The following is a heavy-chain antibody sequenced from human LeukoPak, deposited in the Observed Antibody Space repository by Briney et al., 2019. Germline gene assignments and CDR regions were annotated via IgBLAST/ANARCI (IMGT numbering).Heavy chain of an antibody. J-gene: IGHJ3*02. Sequence: PSETLSLTCTVSGGFITTYFWSWIRQPAGNRLEWIGRVYTSGNTDYNPSLKGRVTISVDRSRNQCSLKLSSVSAADTAVYYCVASILVYPPAIRTFDIWGQGTMVTVSS. V-gene: IGHV4-4*07. CDR3: VASILVYPPAIRTFDI. CDR2: VYTSGNT. CDR1: GGFITTYF. D-gene: IGHD2-2*02.